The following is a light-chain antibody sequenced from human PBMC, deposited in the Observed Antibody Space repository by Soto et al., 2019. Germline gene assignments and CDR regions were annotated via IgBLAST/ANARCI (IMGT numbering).Light chain of an antibody. Sequence: SVLTHPASVSGSPGQSINISCTGNSSDVGGYNYVSWYQHHPGKAPQLIIYDVSNRPSGVSNPFSGSKSGNTASLTISGLQPEDEADYYCSSYTTSNTRQIVFGTGTKVTVL. V-gene: IGLV2-14*03. CDR3: SSYTTSNTRQIV. J-gene: IGLJ1*01. CDR2: DVS. CDR1: SSDVGGYNY.